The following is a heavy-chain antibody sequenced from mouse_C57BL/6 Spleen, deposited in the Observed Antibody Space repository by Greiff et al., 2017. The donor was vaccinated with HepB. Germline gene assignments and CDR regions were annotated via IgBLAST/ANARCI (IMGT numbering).Heavy chain of an antibody. CDR1: GYAFSSYW. CDR2: IYPGDGDT. D-gene: IGHD1-2*01. J-gene: IGHJ3*01. CDR3: ARGGGTTAGRFAY. V-gene: IGHV1-80*01. Sequence: VKVVESGAELVKPGASVKISCKASGYAFSSYWMNWVKQRPGKGLEWIGQIYPGDGDTNYNGKFKGKATLTVDKSSSTAYMQLSSLASEDAAVYLCARGGGTTAGRFAYWGQGTLVTVSA.